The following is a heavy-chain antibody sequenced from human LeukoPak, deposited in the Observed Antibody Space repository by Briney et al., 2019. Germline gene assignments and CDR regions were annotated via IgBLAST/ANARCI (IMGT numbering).Heavy chain of an antibody. J-gene: IGHJ4*02. D-gene: IGHD3-22*01. Sequence: ASVRVSFTASGYTFTSYGISWVRQAPGQGPEWMGWISAYNGNTNYAHKLQGRVTMTTDTSTSTAYMELRSLRSDDTAVYYCARRSRRYYDSSGYYYDYYFDYWGQGTLVTVSS. CDR3: ARRSRRYYDSSGYYYDYYFDY. CDR1: GYTFTSYG. V-gene: IGHV1-18*01. CDR2: ISAYNGNT.